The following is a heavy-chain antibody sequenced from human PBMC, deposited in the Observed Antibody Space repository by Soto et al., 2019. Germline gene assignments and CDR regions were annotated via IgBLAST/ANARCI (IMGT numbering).Heavy chain of an antibody. V-gene: IGHV3-48*02. CDR3: AREHGSSCAFDP. CDR2: ISSNTKTV. Sequence: EVQLVESGGGLVQPGRSLRLSCAASGFTFNNYHMNWVRQTPGKGLEWVSYISSNTKTVYYADSVKGRFTISRDNAKNLVYLQMNSLRDDDTAVYHCAREHGSSCAFDPWGQGTLVIVSS. D-gene: IGHD6-13*01. J-gene: IGHJ5*02. CDR1: GFTFNNYH.